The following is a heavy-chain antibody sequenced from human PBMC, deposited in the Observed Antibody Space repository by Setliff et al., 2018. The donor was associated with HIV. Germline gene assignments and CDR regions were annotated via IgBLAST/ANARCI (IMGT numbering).Heavy chain of an antibody. Sequence: SETLSLTCTVSGGSISSGYYYWSWIRQHPGKGLEWIGYIYYSGNPFYNPSLRSRVTISLDTSKNQFSLKLSSVTAADTAVYCCARGFDYAQRPPLYYFDYWGQGTLGTVSS. J-gene: IGHJ4*02. D-gene: IGHD2-2*01. V-gene: IGHV4-31*03. CDR3: ARGFDYAQRPPLYYFDY. CDR1: GGSISSGYYY. CDR2: IYYSGNP.